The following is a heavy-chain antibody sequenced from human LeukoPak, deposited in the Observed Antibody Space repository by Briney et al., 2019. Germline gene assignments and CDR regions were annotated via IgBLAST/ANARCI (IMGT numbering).Heavy chain of an antibody. J-gene: IGHJ5*02. Sequence: ASVKVSCKASGYTFSGYSINWVRQAPGQGLEWMGGIIPICGTANYAQEFQGRVAMTGDESMSTAYMELSRLRSEDTAVYYCARSPMIRGSAWFDPWGQGTLVTVSS. V-gene: IGHV1-69*13. D-gene: IGHD3-10*01. CDR1: GYTFSGYS. CDR2: IIPICGTA. CDR3: ARSPMIRGSAWFDP.